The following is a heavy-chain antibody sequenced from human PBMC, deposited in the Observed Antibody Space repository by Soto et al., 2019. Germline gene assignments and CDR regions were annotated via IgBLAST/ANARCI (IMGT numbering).Heavy chain of an antibody. CDR3: ARDTTGYCGGDCYYNWFDP. V-gene: IGHV1-18*01. D-gene: IGHD2-21*01. CDR1: GYTFTSYG. Sequence: GASVKVSCKASGYTFTSYGISWVRQAPGQGLEWMGWISAYNGNTNYAQKLQGRVTMTTDTSTSTAYMELRSLRSDDTAVYYCARDTTGYCGGDCYYNWFDPWGQGTLVTVSS. CDR2: ISAYNGNT. J-gene: IGHJ5*02.